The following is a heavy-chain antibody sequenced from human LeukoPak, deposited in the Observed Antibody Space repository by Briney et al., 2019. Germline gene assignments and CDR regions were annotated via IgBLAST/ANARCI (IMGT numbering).Heavy chain of an antibody. J-gene: IGHJ5*02. Sequence: GGSLRLSCAASGFTFRDAAMTWVRQAPGKGLEWVSLISSSGANAYYADSVKGRFTISRDNAKNSLYLQMNSLRAEDTAVYYCARENPLGYCSGGSCYSANWFDPWGQGTLVTVSS. CDR3: ARENPLGYCSGGSCYSANWFDP. CDR1: GFTFRDAA. D-gene: IGHD2-15*01. CDR2: ISSSGANA. V-gene: IGHV3-21*01.